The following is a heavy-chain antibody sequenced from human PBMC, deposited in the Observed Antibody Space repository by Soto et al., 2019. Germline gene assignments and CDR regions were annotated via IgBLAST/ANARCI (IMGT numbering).Heavy chain of an antibody. CDR2: ISSNTNYT. Sequence: PVGSLRLSCAASGFTFSDYYMTWIRQAPGKGLEWVSYISSNTNYTNYADSVKGRFTISRDNAKNSLFLQMNSLRAEDTAVYYCARDLAVRAQSGGMDVWGQGTTVTVSS. CDR3: ARDLAVRAQSGGMDV. D-gene: IGHD3-10*01. CDR1: GFTFSDYY. J-gene: IGHJ6*02. V-gene: IGHV3-11*06.